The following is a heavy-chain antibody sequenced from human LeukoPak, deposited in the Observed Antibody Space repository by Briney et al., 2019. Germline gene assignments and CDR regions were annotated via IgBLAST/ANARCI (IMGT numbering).Heavy chain of an antibody. D-gene: IGHD1-26*01. J-gene: IGHJ4*02. CDR1: GFTFDNCA. Sequence: GKSLRLSCAASGFTFDNCAMNWVRQSPGKSLEWVSGISGSGGSTHYADSVKGRFTVSRDNSNNTLYLQMDSLRPEATAVYYCTKEALSIVLYGFDFWGQGTLVTVSS. CDR3: TKEALSIVLYGFDF. CDR2: ISGSGGST. V-gene: IGHV3-23*01.